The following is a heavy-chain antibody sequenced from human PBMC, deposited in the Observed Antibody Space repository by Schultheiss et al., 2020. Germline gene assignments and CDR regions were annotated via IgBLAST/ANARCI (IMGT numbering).Heavy chain of an antibody. CDR2: IYYSGST. Sequence: SETLSLTCTVSGGSISSGGYYWGWIRQPPGKGLEWIGSIYYSGSTYYNPSLKSRVTISVDTSKNQFSLKLSSVTAADTAVYYCAKDNPQGIYDSSAFNIWGQGTMVTVSS. CDR1: GGSISSGGYY. V-gene: IGHV4-39*07. J-gene: IGHJ3*02. D-gene: IGHD3-22*01. CDR3: AKDNPQGIYDSSAFNI.